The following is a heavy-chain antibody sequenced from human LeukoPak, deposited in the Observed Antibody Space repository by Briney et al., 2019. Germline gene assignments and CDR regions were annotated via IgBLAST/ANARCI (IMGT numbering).Heavy chain of an antibody. J-gene: IGHJ5*02. CDR2: ISDDGSKR. V-gene: IGHV3-30*04. Sequence: GGSLRPSCSGAGFTFRDSAFHWVRQAPGKGLEWVAVISDDGSKRFYADSVKGRFTISRDNSRDTLYLHMQTLRPEDSAVYYCARESGFMMVGEINADNWFDPWVQGTPVTVSS. D-gene: IGHD3-3*01. CDR3: ARESGFMMVGEINADNWFDP. CDR1: GFTFRDSA.